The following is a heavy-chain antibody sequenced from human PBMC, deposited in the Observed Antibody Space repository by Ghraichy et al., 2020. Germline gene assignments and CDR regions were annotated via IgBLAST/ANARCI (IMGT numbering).Heavy chain of an antibody. Sequence: LSLTCVGSGFTFGSYIMNWVRQSPGKGLEWVSYITTSGRTIFYADAVKGRFTISRDNAQNSLYLQMKSLREEDTAVYYCARGSGVVRFYYYAGMDVWGQGTTVTVSS. D-gene: IGHD2-21*01. CDR1: GFTFGSYI. V-gene: IGHV3-48*02. CDR3: ARGSGVVRFYYYAGMDV. J-gene: IGHJ6*02. CDR2: ITTSGRTI.